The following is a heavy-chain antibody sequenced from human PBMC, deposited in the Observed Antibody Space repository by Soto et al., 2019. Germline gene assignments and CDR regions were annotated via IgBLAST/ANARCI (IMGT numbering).Heavy chain of an antibody. D-gene: IGHD3-22*01. CDR2: IYYSGST. J-gene: IGHJ4*02. CDR3: ARGWYDSSGYYKYYFDY. CDR1: GGSISSYY. Sequence: SETLSLTCTVSGGSISSYYWSWIRQPPGKGLEWIGYIYYSGSTNYNPSLKSRVTISVDTSKNQFSLKLSSVTAADTAVYYCARGWYDSSGYYKYYFDYWGQGTLVTVSS. V-gene: IGHV4-59*01.